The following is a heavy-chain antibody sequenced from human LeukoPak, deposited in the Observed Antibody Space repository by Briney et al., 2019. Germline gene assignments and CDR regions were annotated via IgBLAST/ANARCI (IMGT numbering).Heavy chain of an antibody. CDR1: GFTFSSYE. CDR2: ISSSGSTI. D-gene: IGHD3-22*01. V-gene: IGHV3-48*03. J-gene: IGHJ4*02. CDR3: ARERGAWYYYDSSGYSAFDY. Sequence: GGSLTLSCAASGFTFSSYEMNWVRHAPRKGLEWVSYISSSGSTIYYADSVKGRFTISRDNAKNSLYLQMNSLRAEDTAEYYCARERGAWYYYDSSGYSAFDYWGQGTLVTVSS.